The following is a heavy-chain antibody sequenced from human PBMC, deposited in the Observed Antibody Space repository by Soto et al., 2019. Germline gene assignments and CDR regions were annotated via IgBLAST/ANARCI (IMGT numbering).Heavy chain of an antibody. J-gene: IGHJ6*02. Sequence: QVQLVESGGGVVQPGRSLRLSCAASGFPFSNYGMHWVRLAPGKGLEWVAVTSYDGKSSYYADSVKGRFTISRDNSKTXXXXXXXXXXXXXXXXXXXXXXXXXXXXXXXYAMDVWGQGTTVTVSS. CDR2: TSYDGKSS. V-gene: IGHV3-30*03. CDR3: XXXXXXXXXXXXYAMDV. CDR1: GFPFSNYG.